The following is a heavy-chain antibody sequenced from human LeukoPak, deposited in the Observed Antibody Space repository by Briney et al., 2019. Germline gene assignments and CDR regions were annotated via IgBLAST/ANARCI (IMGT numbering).Heavy chain of an antibody. Sequence: SETLSLTCAVYGGSFSGYYWSWIRQPPGKGLEWIGEINHSGSTNYNPSLKSRVTISVDTSENQFSLKLSSVTAADTAVYYCARGYYDSSGYSNWFDPWGQGTLVTVSS. V-gene: IGHV4-34*01. J-gene: IGHJ5*02. CDR2: INHSGST. CDR1: GGSFSGYY. CDR3: ARGYYDSSGYSNWFDP. D-gene: IGHD3-22*01.